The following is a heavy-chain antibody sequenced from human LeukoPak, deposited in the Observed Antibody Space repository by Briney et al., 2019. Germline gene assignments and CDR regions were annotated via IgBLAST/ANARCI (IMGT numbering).Heavy chain of an antibody. V-gene: IGHV3-23*01. D-gene: IGHD5-18*01. J-gene: IGHJ6*03. Sequence: GGSLRLSCTASGFTFNNHAMNWVRQAPGKGLEWVSSISGSGTNTYYADFLKGRFTISRDNAKNSLYLQMNSLRAEDTAVYYCARVQLWSYYYYYYMDVWGKGTTVTVSS. CDR1: GFTFNNHA. CDR2: ISGSGTNT. CDR3: ARVQLWSYYYYYYMDV.